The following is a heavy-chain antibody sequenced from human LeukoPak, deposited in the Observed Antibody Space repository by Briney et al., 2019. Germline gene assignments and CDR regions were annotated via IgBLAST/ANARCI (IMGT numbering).Heavy chain of an antibody. CDR3: TRAYDSSGFLHYYGMDV. CDR2: IRSKAYGGTT. Sequence: GGSLRLSCTASGFTFGDYAMSWFRQAPGKGLEWVGFIRSKAYGGTTEYAASVKGRFTISRDDSKSIAYLRMNSLKTEDTAVYYCTRAYDSSGFLHYYGMDVWGQGTTVTVSS. D-gene: IGHD3-22*01. J-gene: IGHJ6*02. V-gene: IGHV3-49*03. CDR1: GFTFGDYA.